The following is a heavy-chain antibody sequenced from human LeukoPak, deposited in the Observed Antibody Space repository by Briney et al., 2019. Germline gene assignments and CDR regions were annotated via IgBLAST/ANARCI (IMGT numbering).Heavy chain of an antibody. CDR2: IYTSGST. CDR1: GGSISSGSYY. CDR3: ASRDGDYDY. D-gene: IGHD4-17*01. V-gene: IGHV4-61*02. Sequence: PSETLSLTCTVSGGSISSGSYYWSWIRQPAGKGLEWIGRIYTSGSTNYNPSLKSRVTISVDTSKNQFSLKLSSVTAADTAVYYCASRDGDYDYCGQGTLVTVSS. J-gene: IGHJ4*02.